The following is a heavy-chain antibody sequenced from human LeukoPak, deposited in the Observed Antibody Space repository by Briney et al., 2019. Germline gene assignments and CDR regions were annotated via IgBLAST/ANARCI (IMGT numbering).Heavy chain of an antibody. CDR2: IRPNNGNT. V-gene: IGHV1-18*01. D-gene: IGHD2-15*01. CDR1: GYTFTTYG. J-gene: IGHJ4*02. Sequence: ASVSVSCKASGYTFTTYGISWVRQAPGQGLEWMGWIRPNNGNTKYAQKLQDRVTMTTDTSTSTAYMELRSLRSDDTAVYYCARDFHCSGGSCYDYWGQGTLVTVSS. CDR3: ARDFHCSGGSCYDY.